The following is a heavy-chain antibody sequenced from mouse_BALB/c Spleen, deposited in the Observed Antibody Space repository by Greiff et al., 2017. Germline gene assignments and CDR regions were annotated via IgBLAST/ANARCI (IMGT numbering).Heavy chain of an antibody. V-gene: IGHV5-6-3*01. Sequence: EVKLVESGGGLVQPGGSLKLSCAASGFTFSSYGMSWVRQTPDKRLELVATINSNGGSTYYPDSVKGRFTITRDNAKNTLYLQMSSLKSEDTAMYYCARTMITTGFDYWGQGTTLTVSS. D-gene: IGHD2-4*01. CDR1: GFTFSSYG. J-gene: IGHJ2*01. CDR2: INSNGGST. CDR3: ARTMITTGFDY.